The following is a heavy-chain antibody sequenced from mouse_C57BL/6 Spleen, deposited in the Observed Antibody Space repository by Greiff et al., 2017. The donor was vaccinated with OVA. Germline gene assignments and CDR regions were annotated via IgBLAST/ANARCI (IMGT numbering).Heavy chain of an antibody. CDR1: GYTFTSYW. J-gene: IGHJ4*01. CDR2: INPSSGYT. V-gene: IGHV1-7*01. D-gene: IGHD1-1*01. CDR3: ASPLYCYGSAMDY. Sequence: QVQLQPSGAELAKPGASVKLSCKASGYTFTSYWMHWVKQRPGQGLEWIGYINPSSGYTKYNQKFKDKATLTADKSSSTAYMQLSSLTYEDSAVYYCASPLYCYGSAMDYWGQGTSVTVSS.